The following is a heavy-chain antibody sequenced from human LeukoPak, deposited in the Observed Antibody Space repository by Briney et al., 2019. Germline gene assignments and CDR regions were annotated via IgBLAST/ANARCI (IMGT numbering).Heavy chain of an antibody. CDR1: GGTFSSYA. Sequence: ASVKVSCKASGGTFSSYAISRVRQAPGQGLEWMGGIIPIFGTATYAPKFQGRVTISVDQSTSTAYMGLSSLRSEDTAVYYCARTIVRGWYVYYFDYWGQGTLVTVSS. CDR3: ARTIVRGWYVYYFDY. CDR2: IIPIFGTA. J-gene: IGHJ4*02. V-gene: IGHV1-69*01. D-gene: IGHD6-19*01.